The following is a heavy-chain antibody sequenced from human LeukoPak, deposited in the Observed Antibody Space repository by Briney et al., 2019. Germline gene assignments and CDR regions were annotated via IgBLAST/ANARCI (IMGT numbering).Heavy chain of an antibody. CDR3: ARVLITGTDVDYL. J-gene: IGHJ4*02. D-gene: IGHD1-7*01. Sequence: ASVKVSRKASGYTFTSYGISWVRQAPGQGLEWMGWISAYNGNTNYAQKLRGGVTMVTDTSTRTAYTVRTGLVSDATACYCCARVLITGTDVDYLWRQGTLATVSS. CDR1: GYTFTSYG. V-gene: IGHV1-18*01. CDR2: ISAYNGNT.